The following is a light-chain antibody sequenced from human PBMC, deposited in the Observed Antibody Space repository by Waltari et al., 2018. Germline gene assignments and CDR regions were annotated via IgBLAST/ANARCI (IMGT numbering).Light chain of an antibody. J-gene: IGKJ1*01. Sequence: EIVMTQSPATLSLSAGDRAALTCTASHSIGNNVAWYQQRPGQAPRLLLYAASTRATGVPSRFSGSGSGTEFSLAISSLQSDDFGVYYCHQYNDRPWTFGQGTRVEF. CDR3: HQYNDRPWT. CDR2: AAS. CDR1: HSIGNN. V-gene: IGKV3-15*01.